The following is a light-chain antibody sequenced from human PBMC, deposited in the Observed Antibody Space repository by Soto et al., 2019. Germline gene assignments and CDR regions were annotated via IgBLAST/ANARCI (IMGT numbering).Light chain of an antibody. CDR1: SSDVGGYNY. CDR2: GVS. Sequence: QSVLTQPASVSGSPGQSITISCTGTSSDVGGYNYVSWYQQHPGKAPKLMISGVSNRPSGASNRFSGSKSGNTASLTISGLQTEDEADYYCISYTTSVTYVFGTGTRSPS. J-gene: IGLJ1*01. CDR3: ISYTTSVTYV. V-gene: IGLV2-14*01.